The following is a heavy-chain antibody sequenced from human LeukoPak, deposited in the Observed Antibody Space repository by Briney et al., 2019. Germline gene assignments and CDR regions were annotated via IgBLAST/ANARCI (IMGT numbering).Heavy chain of an antibody. CDR1: GFXFSSYA. J-gene: IGHJ4*02. V-gene: IGHV3-23*01. Sequence: PGGSLRLSCAASGFXFSSYAISWVRQAPGKGLEWVSGISASGGSTYFADSAKGRFTISRDNSKNTLYLQLNSLRAEDTALYYCAKDISGLPGASFDFWGQGTLVTVSS. D-gene: IGHD3-9*01. CDR2: ISASGGST. CDR3: AKDISGLPGASFDF.